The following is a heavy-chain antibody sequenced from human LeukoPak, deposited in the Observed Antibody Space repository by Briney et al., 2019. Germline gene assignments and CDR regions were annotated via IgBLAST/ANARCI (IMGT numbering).Heavy chain of an antibody. CDR2: IYYSGST. Sequence: KSSETLSLTCTVSGGSISSYYWSWIRQPPGKGLEWIGYIYYSGSTNYNPSLKSRVTISVDTSKNQFSLKLSSVTAADTAVYYCARGGIQLWLQYWGQGTLVTVSS. CDR1: GGSISSYY. D-gene: IGHD5-18*01. J-gene: IGHJ4*02. V-gene: IGHV4-59*08. CDR3: ARGGIQLWLQY.